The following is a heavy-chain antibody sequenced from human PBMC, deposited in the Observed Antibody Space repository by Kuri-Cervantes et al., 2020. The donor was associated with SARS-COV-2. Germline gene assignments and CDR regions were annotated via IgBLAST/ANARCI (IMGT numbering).Heavy chain of an antibody. Sequence: SVKVSCKASGGTFSSYAISWVRQAPGQGLEWMGGIIPIFGTANYAQKFQGRVTMTTDTSTSTAYMELRSLRSDDTAVYYCARVWPTINWFDPWGQGTLVTVSS. CDR2: IIPIFGTA. D-gene: IGHD1-1*01. J-gene: IGHJ5*02. CDR1: GGTFSSYA. V-gene: IGHV1-69*05. CDR3: ARVWPTINWFDP.